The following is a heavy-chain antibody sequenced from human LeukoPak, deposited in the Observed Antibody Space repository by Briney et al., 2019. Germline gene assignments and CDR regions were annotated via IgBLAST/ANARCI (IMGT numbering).Heavy chain of an antibody. CDR1: GFTFSSYA. CDR3: IADTAMADSVFDY. D-gene: IGHD5-18*01. CDR2: ISYDGSNK. Sequence: GGSLRLFCAASGFTFSSYAMHWVRQAPGKGLEWVAVISYDGSNKYYADSVKGRFTISRDNSKNTLYLQMNSLRAEDTAVYYCIADTAMADSVFDYWGQGTLVTVSS. V-gene: IGHV3-30*04. J-gene: IGHJ4*02.